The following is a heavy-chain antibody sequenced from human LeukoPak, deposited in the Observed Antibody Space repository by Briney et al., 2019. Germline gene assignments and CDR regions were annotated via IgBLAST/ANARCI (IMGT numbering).Heavy chain of an antibody. CDR2: INPDNGNT. D-gene: IGHD2-2*01. CDR1: GYPFTRYG. V-gene: IGHV1-18*01. CDR3: ATYYCSTTSCYPYFFDY. J-gene: IGHJ4*02. Sequence: GASVKVCCKASGYPFTRYGISWVRQAPGQGLEWMGWINPDNGNTKYAQKFQGRVTMTTDTSTSTAHMELRSLRSDDTAVYYCATYYCSTTSCYPYFFDYWGQGTLVTVSS.